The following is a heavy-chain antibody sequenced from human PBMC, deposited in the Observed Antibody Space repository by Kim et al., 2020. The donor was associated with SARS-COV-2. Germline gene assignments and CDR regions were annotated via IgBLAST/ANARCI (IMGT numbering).Heavy chain of an antibody. CDR3: AKDSAAGTGSGDY. CDR1: GFTFSSYA. V-gene: IGHV3-23*03. D-gene: IGHD6-13*01. Sequence: GGSLRLSCAASGFTFSSYAMSWVRQAPGKGLEWVSVIYSGGSSTYYADSVKGRFTISRDNSKNTLYLQMNSLRAEDTAVYYCAKDSAAGTGSGDYWGQGTLVTVSS. J-gene: IGHJ4*02. CDR2: IYSGGSST.